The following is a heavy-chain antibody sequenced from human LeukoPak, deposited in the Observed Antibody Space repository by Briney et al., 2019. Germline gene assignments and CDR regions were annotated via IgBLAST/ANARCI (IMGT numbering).Heavy chain of an antibody. CDR3: ARDAVSGSGYSVTGWFDP. Sequence: ASVKVSCTASGYTFTSYYMHWVRQAPGQGLEWMGIINPSGGSTSYAQKFQGRVTMTRDTSTSTVYMELSSLRSEDTAVYYCARDAVSGSGYSVTGWFDPWGQGALVTVSS. D-gene: IGHD3-22*01. J-gene: IGHJ5*02. CDR1: GYTFTSYY. CDR2: INPSGGST. V-gene: IGHV1-46*01.